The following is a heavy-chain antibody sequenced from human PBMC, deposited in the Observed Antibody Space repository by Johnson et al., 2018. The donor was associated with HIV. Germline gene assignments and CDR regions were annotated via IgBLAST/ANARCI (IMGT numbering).Heavy chain of an antibody. V-gene: IGHV3-30*19. CDR1: GFIFSSYG. Sequence: QVQLVESGGGVVQPGGSLRLSCAASGFIFSSYGMHWVRQAPGKGLEWVAVISYDGSNKYYADSVKGRFTISRDNSKNTLYLRLNSLRPEDSAVYYCAKDVAVVTPSGSFDSWGQGTRVTVSS. D-gene: IGHD4-23*01. J-gene: IGHJ3*02. CDR2: ISYDGSNK. CDR3: AKDVAVVTPSGSFDS.